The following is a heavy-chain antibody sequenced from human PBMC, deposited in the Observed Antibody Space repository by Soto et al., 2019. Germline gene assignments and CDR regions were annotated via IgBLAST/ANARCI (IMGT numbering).Heavy chain of an antibody. CDR2: IYYSGST. D-gene: IGHD2-15*01. V-gene: IGHV4-39*02. CDR1: AGSISSSSYY. J-gene: IGHJ4*02. Sequence: SETLSLTCTVSAGSISSSSYYWGWIRQPPGKGLEWIGSIYYSGSTYYNPSPRSRVTISVDTSKNQFSLKLSSVTAADTAVYYCAREGYCSGGSCPGIDYWGQGTLVTVSS. CDR3: AREGYCSGGSCPGIDY.